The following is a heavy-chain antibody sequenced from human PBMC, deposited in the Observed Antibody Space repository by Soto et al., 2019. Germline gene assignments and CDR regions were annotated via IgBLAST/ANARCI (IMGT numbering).Heavy chain of an antibody. CDR2: IIPILGIA. J-gene: IGHJ4*02. CDR1: GGTFSSYT. CDR3: ARAREDCGGDCYSLIDY. Sequence: SVKVSCKASGGTFSSYTISWVRQAPGQGLEWMGRIIPILGIANYAQKFQGRVTITADKSTSTAYMELSSLRSEDTAVYYCARAREDCGGDCYSLIDYWGQGTLVTVSS. V-gene: IGHV1-69*02. D-gene: IGHD2-21*01.